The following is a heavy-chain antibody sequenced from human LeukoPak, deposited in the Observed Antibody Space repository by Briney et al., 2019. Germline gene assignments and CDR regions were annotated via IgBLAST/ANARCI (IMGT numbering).Heavy chain of an antibody. D-gene: IGHD2-15*01. Sequence: PSETLSLTCTVSGGSISSYYWSWIRQPPGKGLEWIGYIYYSGSTNYNPSLKSRVTISVDTSKNQFSLKLSSVTAADTAVYYCARSDIVVVVAEISGWFDPWGQGTLVTVSS. J-gene: IGHJ5*02. CDR2: IYYSGST. CDR3: ARSDIVVVVAEISGWFDP. CDR1: GGSISSYY. V-gene: IGHV4-59*01.